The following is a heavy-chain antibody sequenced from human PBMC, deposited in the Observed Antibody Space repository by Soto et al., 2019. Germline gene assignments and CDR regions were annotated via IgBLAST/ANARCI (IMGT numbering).Heavy chain of an antibody. CDR2: TAVTGAM. CDR1: GEAVGSGQSY. V-gene: IGHV4-61*01. Sequence: QVQLQESGPGLVKPSETLSLLCFVSGEAVGSGQSYWNWVRQAPGKGLEWIGHTAVTGAMKNSASLKGRVTMSVDPSKNQISLTLTSVTAADSATYFCARGRADSAGSSFGRRMDVWGQGTTVTVAS. J-gene: IGHJ6*02. D-gene: IGHD3-10*01. CDR3: ARGRADSAGSSFGRRMDV.